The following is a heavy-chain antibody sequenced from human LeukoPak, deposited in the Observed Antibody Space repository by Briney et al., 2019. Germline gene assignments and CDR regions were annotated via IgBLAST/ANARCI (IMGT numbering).Heavy chain of an antibody. CDR3: ARDSGYDLPPDH. V-gene: IGHV3-21*01. CDR1: GFTFSSYS. Sequence: KSGGSLRLSCAASGFTFSSYSMNWVRQAPGKGLEWVSSISSSSSYIYYADSVKGRFTISRDNAKNSLYLQMNSLRAEDTAVYYCARDSGYDLPPDHWGQGTLVTVSS. CDR2: ISSSSSYI. D-gene: IGHD5-12*01. J-gene: IGHJ4*02.